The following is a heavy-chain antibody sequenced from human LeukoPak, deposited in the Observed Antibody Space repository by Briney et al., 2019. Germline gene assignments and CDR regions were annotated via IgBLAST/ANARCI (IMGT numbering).Heavy chain of an antibody. J-gene: IGHJ4*02. D-gene: IGHD2-8*01. CDR1: GFTFSSYA. CDR2: ISYDGSNK. V-gene: IGHV3-30-3*01. CDR3: GRRRGMGSLDY. Sequence: PGGSLRLSCAASGFTFSSYAMHWVRQAPGKGLEWVAVISYDGSNKYYAESVKGRFTISRDNSKNTLYLQMNSLRGEDTAVYYCGRRRGMGSLDYWGQGTLVTVSS.